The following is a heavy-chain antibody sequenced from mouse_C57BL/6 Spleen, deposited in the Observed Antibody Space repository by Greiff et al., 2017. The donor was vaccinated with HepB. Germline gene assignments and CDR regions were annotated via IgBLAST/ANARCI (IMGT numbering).Heavy chain of an antibody. CDR2: IYPSDSET. Sequence: QVQLQQPGAELVRPGSSVKLSCKASGYTFTSYWMDWVKQRPGQGLEWIGNIYPSDSETHYNHKFKDKATLTVDKSSSTAYMQLSSLTSEDSAVYYCARYGRRRSFDYWGQGTLVTVSA. CDR1: GYTFTSYW. CDR3: ARYGRRRSFDY. D-gene: IGHD1-1*01. V-gene: IGHV1-61*01. J-gene: IGHJ3*01.